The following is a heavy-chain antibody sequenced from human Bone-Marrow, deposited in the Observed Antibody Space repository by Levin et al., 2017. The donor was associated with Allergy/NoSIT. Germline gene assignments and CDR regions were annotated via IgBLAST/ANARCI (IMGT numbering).Heavy chain of an antibody. Sequence: SQTLSLPCSVSGGSLRNGDAYWSWIRQSPGKGLEWIGFIYHSGTTHYNPSFESRVSMSVDTSKNQFSLTLSSVTVADTAVYFCARTSRMDAFDFWGQGTMVSVS. CDR2: IYHSGTT. CDR3: ARTSRMDAFDF. V-gene: IGHV4-30-4*01. J-gene: IGHJ3*01. CDR1: GGSLRNGDAY. D-gene: IGHD2-15*01.